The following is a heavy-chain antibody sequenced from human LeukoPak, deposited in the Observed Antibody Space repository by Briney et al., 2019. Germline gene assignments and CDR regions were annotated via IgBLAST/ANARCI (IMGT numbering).Heavy chain of an antibody. V-gene: IGHV3-23*01. J-gene: IGHJ6*03. CDR3: AQVRINSSSWNYYYYYYMDV. D-gene: IGHD6-13*01. Sequence: GGSLRLSCAASGFTFSSYAMSWVRLAPGKGLEWVSAISGSGGSTYYADSVKGRFTISRDNSKNTLYLQMNSLRAEDTAVYYCAQVRINSSSWNYYYYYYMDVWGKGTTVTVSS. CDR2: ISGSGGST. CDR1: GFTFSSYA.